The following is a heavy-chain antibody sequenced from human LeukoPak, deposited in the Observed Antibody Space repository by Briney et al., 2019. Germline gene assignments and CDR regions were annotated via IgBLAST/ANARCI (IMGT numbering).Heavy chain of an antibody. V-gene: IGHV7-4-1*02. CDR3: AREGGDFWSGYYTGLDY. CDR2: INTNTGNP. Sequence: ASVKVSCKASGYTFTSYAMNWVRQAPGQGLEWMGWINTNTGNPTYAQGFTGRFVFSLDTSVSTAYLQISSLKAEDTAVYYCAREGGDFWSGYYTGLDYWGQGTLVTVSS. D-gene: IGHD3-3*01. CDR1: GYTFTSYA. J-gene: IGHJ4*02.